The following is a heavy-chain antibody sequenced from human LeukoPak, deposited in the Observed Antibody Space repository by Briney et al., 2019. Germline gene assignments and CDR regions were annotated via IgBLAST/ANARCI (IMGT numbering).Heavy chain of an antibody. V-gene: IGHV4-4*07. Sequence: SETQSLTCTVSGGSISSYYWSWIRQPAGKGLEWIGRIYTSGSTNYNPSLKSRVTMSVNTSKNQFSLKLSSVTAADTAVYYCARDGPCSSSSCYHLCSGGGGNWFDPWGQGTLVTVSS. J-gene: IGHJ5*02. CDR2: IYTSGST. D-gene: IGHD2-2*01. CDR1: GGSISSYY. CDR3: ARDGPCSSSSCYHLCSGGGGNWFDP.